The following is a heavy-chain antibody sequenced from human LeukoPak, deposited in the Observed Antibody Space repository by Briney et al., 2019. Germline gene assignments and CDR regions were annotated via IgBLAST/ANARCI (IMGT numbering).Heavy chain of an antibody. D-gene: IGHD4-17*01. CDR1: GGSFSGYY. CDR3: ARGHYGGSWAFDY. Sequence: SETLSLACAVYGGSFSGYYWSWVRQPRGKGLGWNGEINQSGSTNYNPSRKSQVTISVVKSKNQFSLKLSSVTAADTAVYYCARGHYGGSWAFDYWGQGTLVTVSS. J-gene: IGHJ4*02. V-gene: IGHV4-34*01. CDR2: INQSGST.